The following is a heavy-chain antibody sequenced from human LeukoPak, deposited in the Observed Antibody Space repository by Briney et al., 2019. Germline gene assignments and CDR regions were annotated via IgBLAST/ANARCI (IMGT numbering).Heavy chain of an antibody. CDR1: GFTFSSYS. D-gene: IGHD1-14*01. CDR3: ARLRNDAFDI. V-gene: IGHV3-21*01. J-gene: IGHJ3*02. Sequence: GGSQRLSCAASGFTFSSYSMNWVRQAPGKGLEWVSSISSSSSYIYYADSVKGRFTISRDNAKNSPYLQMNSLRAEDTAVYYCARLRNDAFDIWGQGTVVTVSS. CDR2: ISSSSSYI.